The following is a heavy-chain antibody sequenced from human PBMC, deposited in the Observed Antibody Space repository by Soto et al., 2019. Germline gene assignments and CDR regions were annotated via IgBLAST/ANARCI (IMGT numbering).Heavy chain of an antibody. V-gene: IGHV3-66*04. Sequence: GVSMRLSCAAAGLNVSSNYMSWVRKATGKGLEWVSVIYSGGSAYYADSVKGRFTISRDNSKNTLYLQMNSLRAEDTAVYYCARHGYSYGGGYFDYWGQGTLVTVSS. CDR1: GLNVSSNY. CDR3: ARHGYSYGGGYFDY. CDR2: IYSGGSA. J-gene: IGHJ4*02. D-gene: IGHD5-18*01.